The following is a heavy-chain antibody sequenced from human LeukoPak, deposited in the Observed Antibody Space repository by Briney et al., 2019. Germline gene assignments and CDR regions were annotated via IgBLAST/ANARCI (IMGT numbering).Heavy chain of an antibody. CDR2: ISSSSYI. CDR1: GFTFSSYA. CDR3: AGGPSLGDTAMVNPYGMDV. D-gene: IGHD5-18*01. Sequence: GGSPRLSCAASGFTFSSYAMSWVRQAPGKGLEWVSSISSSSYIYYADSVKGRFTISRDNAKNSLYLQMNSLRAEDTAVYYCAGGPSLGDTAMVNPYGMDVWGQGTTVTVSS. J-gene: IGHJ6*02. V-gene: IGHV3-21*01.